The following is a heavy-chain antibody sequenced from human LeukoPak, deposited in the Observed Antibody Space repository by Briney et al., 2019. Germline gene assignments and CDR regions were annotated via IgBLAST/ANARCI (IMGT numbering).Heavy chain of an antibody. D-gene: IGHD7-27*01. CDR2: TNSDGRST. Sequence: GGSMTLSCPASGFTFSSYWVHWVRQAPGEGLVWVSRTNSDGRSTSYADSVKGRFTISRDNAKNTLYLQMNSLRAEDTAVYYCARAGDAFDIWGQGTMVTVPS. CDR1: GFTFSSYW. CDR3: ARAGDAFDI. J-gene: IGHJ3*02. V-gene: IGHV3-74*01.